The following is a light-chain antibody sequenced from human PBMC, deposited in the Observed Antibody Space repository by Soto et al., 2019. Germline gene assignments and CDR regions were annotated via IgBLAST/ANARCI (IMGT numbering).Light chain of an antibody. V-gene: IGKV3-11*01. CDR1: QSVGDY. J-gene: IGKJ2*01. CDR2: DAS. CDR3: QQRSDWPS. Sequence: EIVLTQSPATLSLSPGERATLSCRASQSVGDYLAWYQQKLGQDPRLLIYDASNRATGIPARFSGSGSGTDFTLTISSLEPEDFAVYYCQQRSDWPSFGQGTKLEIK.